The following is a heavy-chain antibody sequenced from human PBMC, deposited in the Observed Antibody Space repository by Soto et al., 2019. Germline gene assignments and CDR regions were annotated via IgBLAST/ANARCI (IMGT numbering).Heavy chain of an antibody. V-gene: IGHV4-34*01. CDR2: INHSGST. D-gene: IGHD2-2*02. CDR3: ARGGSIVVVPAAIRVYYYYGMDV. CDR1: GGSFSGYY. Sequence: TLSLTCAVYGGSFSGYYWSWIRQPPGKGLEWIGEINHSGSTNYNPSLKSRVTISVDTSKNQFSLKLSSVTAADTAVYYCARGGSIVVVPAAIRVYYYYGMDVWGQGTTVTVSS. J-gene: IGHJ6*02.